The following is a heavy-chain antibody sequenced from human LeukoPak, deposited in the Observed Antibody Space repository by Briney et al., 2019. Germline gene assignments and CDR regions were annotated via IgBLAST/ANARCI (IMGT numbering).Heavy chain of an antibody. CDR2: IYYSGST. D-gene: IGHD6-19*01. Sequence: SETLSLTCTVSSGSISSSSYYWGWIRQPPGKGLEWIGSIYYSGSTYYNPSLKSRVTISVDTSKNQFSLKLSSVTAADTAVYYCARRLDKALHSSGWYIRFFDYWGQGTLVTVSS. J-gene: IGHJ4*02. V-gene: IGHV4-39*01. CDR3: ARRLDKALHSSGWYIRFFDY. CDR1: SGSISSSSYY.